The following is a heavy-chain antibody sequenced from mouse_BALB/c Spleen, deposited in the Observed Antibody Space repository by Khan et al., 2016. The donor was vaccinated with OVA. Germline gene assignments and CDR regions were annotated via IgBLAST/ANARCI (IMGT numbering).Heavy chain of an antibody. Sequence: QIQLVQSGPELKKPGETVKISCKASGYTFTNYGMNWVKQAPGKGLKWMGWIYTYTGEPTYADDFKGRFAFSLESSASTAFLQINNLTNDGTGTYFGARGSRRAMDDWGQGTSVTVSS. V-gene: IGHV9-3-1*01. D-gene: IGHD1-1*01. CDR2: IYTYTGEP. CDR1: GYTFTNYG. J-gene: IGHJ4*01. CDR3: ARGSRRAMDD.